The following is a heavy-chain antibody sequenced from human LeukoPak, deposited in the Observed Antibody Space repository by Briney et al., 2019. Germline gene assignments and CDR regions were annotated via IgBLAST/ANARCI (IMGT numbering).Heavy chain of an antibody. V-gene: IGHV3-53*01. CDR1: GFTVSSNY. CDR2: IYSGGST. D-gene: IGHD3-22*01. J-gene: IGHJ4*02. CDR3: ATGGSSGYYQPDY. Sequence: GGSLRLSCVASGFTVSSNYMSWVRQAPGKGLEWVSVIYSGGSTYYADSVKGRFTISRDNSKNTLYLQMNSLRAEDTAVYYCATGGSSGYYQPDYWGQGTLVTVSS.